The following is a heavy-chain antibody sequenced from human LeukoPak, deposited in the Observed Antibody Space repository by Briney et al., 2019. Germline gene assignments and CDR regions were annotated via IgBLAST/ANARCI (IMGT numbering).Heavy chain of an antibody. Sequence: SETLSLTCTVSGGSISSYYWSWIRQPPGKGLEWIGYIYYSGSTNYNPSLKSRVTISVDTSKNQFSLKLSSVTAADTAVYYCAKYSRPPSIDYWGQGTLVTVSS. V-gene: IGHV4-59*01. CDR1: GGSISSYY. CDR3: AKYSRPPSIDY. CDR2: IYYSGST. D-gene: IGHD6-6*01. J-gene: IGHJ4*02.